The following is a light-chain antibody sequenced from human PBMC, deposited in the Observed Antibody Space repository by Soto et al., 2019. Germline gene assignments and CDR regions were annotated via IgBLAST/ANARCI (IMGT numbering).Light chain of an antibody. CDR3: AVWDDSLDGVV. CDR2: SND. Sequence: QSVLTPPPSASGTPGQSVTISCSGSSSNIGDNTVNWYQQLPGTAPKLLMYSNDQRWSGVPDRFSGSKSGTSASLAISGLQSEDEADYYCAVWDDSLDGVVFGGGTKATVL. CDR1: SSNIGDNT. J-gene: IGLJ2*01. V-gene: IGLV1-44*01.